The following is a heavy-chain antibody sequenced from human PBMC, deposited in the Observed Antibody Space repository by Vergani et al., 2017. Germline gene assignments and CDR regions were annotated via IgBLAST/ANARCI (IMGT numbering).Heavy chain of an antibody. J-gene: IGHJ4*02. Sequence: QVQLQESGPGLLKPSETLSLTCTVSGYSISSGYYWGWIRQPPGKGLEWIGSISHSGYTFYSPSLKSRVTISVDTSNNHFSLRLNSLTAADTAVYYCARRSGIVYDIFSGTQYFFDFWGQGTLVTVSS. D-gene: IGHD3-9*01. CDR1: GYSISSGYY. CDR2: ISHSGYT. CDR3: ARRSGIVYDIFSGTQYFFDF. V-gene: IGHV4-38-2*02.